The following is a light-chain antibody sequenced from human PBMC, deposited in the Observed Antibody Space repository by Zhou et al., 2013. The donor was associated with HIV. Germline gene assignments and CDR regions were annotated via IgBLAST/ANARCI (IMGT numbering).Light chain of an antibody. Sequence: EIVLTQSPATLSLSPGERATLSCRASQPVSSYLAWYQQKPGQPPRLLIYDASNRATGIPARFSGSGSGTDFTLTISSLEPEDFAVYYCQQRSNWPLTFGGGTKVEIK. V-gene: IGKV3-11*01. CDR2: DAS. CDR3: QQRSNWPLT. J-gene: IGKJ4*01. CDR1: QPVSSY.